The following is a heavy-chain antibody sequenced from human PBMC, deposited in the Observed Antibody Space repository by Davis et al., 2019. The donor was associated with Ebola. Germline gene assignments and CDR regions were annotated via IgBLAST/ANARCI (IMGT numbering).Heavy chain of an antibody. CDR2: ISNGGRT. CDR1: GGSVGSDY. V-gene: IGHV4-59*02. Sequence: SETLSLTCSVSGGSVGSDYWSWIRQSPGKGLEWIAFISNGGRTIYNPSLKSRVTISVDRSKNQFSLNLSSVTAADTAVYYCARFAEYYDILTGSEWFDPWGQGTLVTVSS. D-gene: IGHD3-9*01. CDR3: ARFAEYYDILTGSEWFDP. J-gene: IGHJ5*02.